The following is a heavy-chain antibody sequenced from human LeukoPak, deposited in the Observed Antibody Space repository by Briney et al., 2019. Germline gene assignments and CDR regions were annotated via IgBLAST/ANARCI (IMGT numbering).Heavy chain of an antibody. CDR1: GFTFSSYA. J-gene: IGHJ4*02. D-gene: IGHD3-22*01. Sequence: HPGGSLRLSCAASGFTFSSYAMSWVRQAPGKGLEWVSAISGSGGSTYYADSVKGRFTISRDNSKNTLYLQMNSLRVEDTAVYYCATAYFDSSGYSDYWGQGTLVTVSS. CDR2: ISGSGGST. CDR3: ATAYFDSSGYSDY. V-gene: IGHV3-23*01.